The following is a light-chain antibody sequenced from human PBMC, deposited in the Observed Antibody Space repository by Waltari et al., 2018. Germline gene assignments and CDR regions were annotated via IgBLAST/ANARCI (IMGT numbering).Light chain of an antibody. J-gene: IGLJ3*02. CDR1: DSNTGISYD. V-gene: IGLV1-40*01. CDR3: QSFDNTLNASGV. Sequence: QSLLTQPPSVSGAPGQRVTVSCIGSDSNTGISYDVHWYKQLPGSAPKLIIYGDHNRPSGVPDRFSGSRSGTVASLTITDLQAEDEADYFCQSFDNTLNASGVFGGGTKVTVL. CDR2: GDH.